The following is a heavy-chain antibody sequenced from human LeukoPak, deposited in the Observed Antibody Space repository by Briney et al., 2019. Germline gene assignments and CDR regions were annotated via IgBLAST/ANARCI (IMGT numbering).Heavy chain of an antibody. CDR1: GFTFSSYD. D-gene: IGHD6-13*01. V-gene: IGHV3-13*01. CDR2: IGTAGDT. J-gene: IGHJ5*02. Sequence: PGGSLRLSCAASGFTFSSYDMHWVRQATGKGLEWVSGIGTAGDTYYPGSVKGRFTISRENAKNSLYLQMNSLRAGDTAVYYCAKDGYSVVAGNWFDPWGQGTLVTVSS. CDR3: AKDGYSVVAGNWFDP.